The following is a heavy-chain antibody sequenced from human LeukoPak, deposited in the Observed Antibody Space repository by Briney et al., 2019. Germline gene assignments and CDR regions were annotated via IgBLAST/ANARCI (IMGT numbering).Heavy chain of an antibody. CDR2: ISSSGSTI. V-gene: IGHV3-11*01. CDR1: GFTFNDYY. J-gene: IGHJ6*02. CDR3: ARDPYLYGWGCYYGMDV. D-gene: IGHD6-19*01. Sequence: GGSLRLSCAASGFTFNDYYMSWIRQAPGKGLEWVSYISSSGSTIYYADSVKGRFTISRDNAKNSLYLQMNSLRAEDTAVYYCARDPYLYGWGCYYGMDVWGQGTTVTVSS.